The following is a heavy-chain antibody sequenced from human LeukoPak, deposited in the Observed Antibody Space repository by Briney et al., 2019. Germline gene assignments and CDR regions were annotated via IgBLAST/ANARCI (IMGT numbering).Heavy chain of an antibody. Sequence: SETLSLTCTVSGGSISSSSYYWGWIRQPPGKGLEWIGSIYYSGSTYYNPSLKSRVTISVDTSKNQFSLKLSSVTAADTAVYYFARQFSYYDFWSGYPFDYWGQGTLVTVSS. CDR3: ARQFSYYDFWSGYPFDY. V-gene: IGHV4-39*01. CDR2: IYYSGST. D-gene: IGHD3-3*01. CDR1: GGSISSSSYY. J-gene: IGHJ4*02.